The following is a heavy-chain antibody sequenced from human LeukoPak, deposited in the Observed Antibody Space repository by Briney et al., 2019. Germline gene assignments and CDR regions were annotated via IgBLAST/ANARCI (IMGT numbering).Heavy chain of an antibody. D-gene: IGHD6-19*01. CDR3: ARPRAGYSSGWSYFDY. CDR1: GGSFSSYY. CDR2: IYYSGST. V-gene: IGHV4-39*07. J-gene: IGHJ4*02. Sequence: PSETLSLTCAVYGGSFSSYYWGWIRQPPGKGLEWIGSIYYSGSTYYNPSLKSRVTISVDTSKNQFSLKLSSVTAADTAVYYCARPRAGYSSGWSYFDYWGQGTLVTVSS.